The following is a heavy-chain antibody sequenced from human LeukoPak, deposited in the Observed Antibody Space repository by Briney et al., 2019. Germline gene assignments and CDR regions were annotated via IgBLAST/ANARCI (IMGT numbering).Heavy chain of an antibody. CDR3: ATSRVFDF. CDR1: GFTFSDYF. CDR2: INSDGNNI. J-gene: IGHJ4*02. Sequence: GGSLRLSCVTSGFTFSDYFMNWIRQAPGKGPEWLSFINSDGNNIYYRDSVKGRFTISRDNAKKTLYLEMNNLRVDDTAIYYCATSRVFDFWGQGTLVAVSS. V-gene: IGHV3-11*04.